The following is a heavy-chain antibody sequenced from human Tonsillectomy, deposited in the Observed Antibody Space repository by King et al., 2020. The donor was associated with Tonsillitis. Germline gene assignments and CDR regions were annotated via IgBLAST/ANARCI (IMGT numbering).Heavy chain of an antibody. J-gene: IGHJ3*02. CDR2: ISAYNGNT. CDR1: GYTFTNYG. CDR3: ARPRGSGIVDSAFDI. D-gene: IGHD3-10*01. V-gene: IGHV1-18*04. Sequence: VQLVQSGAEVKKPGASVKVSCKASGYTFTNYGISWVRQAPGQGLEWMGWISAYNGNTKYVQKLQGRVTMTTDTSTSTVYMELRSLRSDDTAVYYCARPRGSGIVDSAFDIWGQGTMVTVSS.